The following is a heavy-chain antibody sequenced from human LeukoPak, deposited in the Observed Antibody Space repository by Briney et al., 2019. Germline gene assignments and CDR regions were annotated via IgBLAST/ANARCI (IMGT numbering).Heavy chain of an antibody. J-gene: IGHJ4*02. CDR3: ARHVAGVRLRTVTLYYFDY. Sequence: PSETLSLTCTVSGGSISSSSYYWGWIRQPPGKGLEWIGSIYYSGSTYYNPSLKSRVTISVDTSKNQFSLKLSSVTAADTAVYYCARHVAGVRLRTVTLYYFDYWGQGTLVTVSS. CDR1: GGSISSSSYY. CDR2: IYYSGST. D-gene: IGHD4-17*01. V-gene: IGHV4-39*01.